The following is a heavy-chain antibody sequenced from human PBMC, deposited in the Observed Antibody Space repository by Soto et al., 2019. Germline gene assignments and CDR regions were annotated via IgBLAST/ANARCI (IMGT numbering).Heavy chain of an antibody. V-gene: IGHV4-34*01. CDR2: INHSGST. Sequence: QVQLQQWGAGLLKPSETLSLTCAVYGGSFSGYYWSWIRQPPGKGLEWIGEINHSGSTNYNPSLKSRVTISVDTSKNQFSLKLSSVTAADTAVYYCARGYFLEWLIEYWYFDLWGRGTLVTVSS. CDR1: GGSFSGYY. CDR3: ARGYFLEWLIEYWYFDL. D-gene: IGHD3-3*01. J-gene: IGHJ2*01.